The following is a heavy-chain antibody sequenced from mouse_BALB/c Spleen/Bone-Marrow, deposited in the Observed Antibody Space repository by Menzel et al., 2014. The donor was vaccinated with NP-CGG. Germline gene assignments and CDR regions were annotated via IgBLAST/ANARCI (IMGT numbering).Heavy chain of an antibody. D-gene: IGHD2-4*01. V-gene: IGHV5-9-2*01. CDR3: ARHAYYDQTEVSFVY. J-gene: IGHJ3*01. CDR2: ISGGGSYT. CDR1: GFIFSSYG. Sequence: EVHLVESGGGLVKPGGSLKLSCAASGFIFSSYGMSWVRQTPEKRLEWVATISGGGSYTFYPGSVKGRFTVSRDNAKNNLYLQMSSLRSEDTALYYCARHAYYDQTEVSFVYWGRGTLVSVSA.